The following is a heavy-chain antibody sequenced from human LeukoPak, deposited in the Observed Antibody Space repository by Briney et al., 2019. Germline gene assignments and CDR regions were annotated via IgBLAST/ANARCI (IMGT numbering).Heavy chain of an antibody. J-gene: IGHJ6*03. CDR3: ARDGSSWSHTSSYYYYYMDV. CDR1: GFTFSDYY. D-gene: IGHD6-13*01. CDR2: ISSSGSTI. Sequence: RTGGSLRLSCAASGFTFSDYYMSWIRQAPGKGLEWVSYISSSGSTIYYADSVKGRFTISRDNAKNSLYLQMNSLRAEDTAVYYCARDGSSWSHTSSYYYYYMDVWGKGTTVTVSS. V-gene: IGHV3-11*04.